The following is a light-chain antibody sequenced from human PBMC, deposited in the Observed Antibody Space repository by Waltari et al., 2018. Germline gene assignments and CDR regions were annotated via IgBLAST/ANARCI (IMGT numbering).Light chain of an antibody. CDR2: VND. J-gene: IGLJ6*01. V-gene: IGLV1-44*01. CDR1: HSNIGSHP. Sequence: QSILTQPPSVSGAPGQRVSISCSGSHSNIGSHPVNWYQHPPGAAPRLLMYVNDERASGVPERFSASKSGTSASLAISDLDFDDEADYYCASWDGSLTVNVFGSGTKVTVL. CDR3: ASWDGSLTVNV.